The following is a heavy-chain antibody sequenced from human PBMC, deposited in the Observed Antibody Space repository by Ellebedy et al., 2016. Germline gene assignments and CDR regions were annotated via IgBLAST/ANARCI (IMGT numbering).Heavy chain of an antibody. D-gene: IGHD6-19*01. Sequence: ASVKVSCXASGYTFTGYYIHWVRQAPGQGLEWMGWINPNSGGTNYTQKFQGRVTMTRDTSISTAYMELSRLRSDDTAVYYCARVRFTPYEAGSDRWFNPWGQGTLVTVSS. CDR3: ARVRFTPYEAGSDRWFNP. J-gene: IGHJ5*02. CDR1: GYTFTGYY. V-gene: IGHV1-2*02. CDR2: INPNSGGT.